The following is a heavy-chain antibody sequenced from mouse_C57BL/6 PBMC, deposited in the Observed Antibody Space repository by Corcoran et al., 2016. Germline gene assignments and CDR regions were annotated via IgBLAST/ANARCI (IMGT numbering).Heavy chain of an antibody. V-gene: IGHV1-80*01. CDR3: ARYLRHLAMDY. CDR1: GYAFSSYW. Sequence: QVQLQQSGAELVKPGASVKISCKASGYAFSSYWMNWVKQRPGKGLEWIGQIYPGDGDTNYNGKFKGKTTLTADKSSSTAYMQLSSLTSEDSAVYFCARYLRHLAMDYWGQGTSVTVSS. D-gene: IGHD2-12*01. J-gene: IGHJ4*01. CDR2: IYPGDGDT.